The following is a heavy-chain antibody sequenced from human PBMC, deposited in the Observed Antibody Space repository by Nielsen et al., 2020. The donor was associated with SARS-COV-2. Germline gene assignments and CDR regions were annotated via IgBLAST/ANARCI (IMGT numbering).Heavy chain of an antibody. J-gene: IGHJ4*02. Sequence: SETLSLTCAVYGGSFSGYYWSWIRQPPGKGLEWIGEINHSGSTNYNPSLKSRVTISVDTSKNQFSLKLSSVTAADTAVYYCARGADYYDSSGYSIDYWGQGTLVTVSS. CDR2: INHSGST. CDR1: GGSFSGYY. CDR3: ARGADYYDSSGYSIDY. V-gene: IGHV4-34*01. D-gene: IGHD3-22*01.